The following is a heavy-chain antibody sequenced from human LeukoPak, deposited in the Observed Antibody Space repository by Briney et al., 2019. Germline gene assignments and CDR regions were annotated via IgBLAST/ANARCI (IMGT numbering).Heavy chain of an antibody. CDR1: GGSFSSSSYY. CDR2: ISYSVST. J-gene: IGHJ4*02. Sequence: SETLSLTCTVSGGSFSSSSYYWGWNRPPPGKELEWIGSISYSVSTSYNPSLKSRVPISVDTSKNQFSLKLSSVTAADTAVYYCVRFVAGLPAAIGYWGQGTLGTVSS. D-gene: IGHD2-2*01. V-gene: IGHV4-39*07. CDR3: VRFVAGLPAAIGY.